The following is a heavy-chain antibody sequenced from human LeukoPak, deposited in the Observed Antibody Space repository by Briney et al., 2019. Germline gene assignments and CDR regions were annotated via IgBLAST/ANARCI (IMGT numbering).Heavy chain of an antibody. CDR1: GFTFSSYE. Sequence: GGSLRLSCAASGFTFSSYEMNWVRQAPGKGLEWVSYISSSGSTIYYADSVKGRFTISRDHAKNSLYLQMNSLRAEDTAVYYCARLPGIVVVVAAENWFDPWGQGTLVTVSS. D-gene: IGHD2-15*01. V-gene: IGHV3-48*03. CDR3: ARLPGIVVVVAAENWFDP. CDR2: ISSSGSTI. J-gene: IGHJ5*02.